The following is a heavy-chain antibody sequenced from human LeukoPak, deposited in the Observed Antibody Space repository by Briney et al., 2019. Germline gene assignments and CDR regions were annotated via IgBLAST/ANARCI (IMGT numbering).Heavy chain of an antibody. CDR3: ARVPPMDSSGWNYFDY. J-gene: IGHJ4*02. V-gene: IGHV1-69*13. CDR2: IIPIFGTA. D-gene: IGHD3-22*01. Sequence: ASVKVSCKASGGTFSSYAISWVRQAPGQGLEWMGGIIPIFGTANYAQKFQGRVTITADESTSTAYMELSSLRSEDTAVYYCARVPPMDSSGWNYFDYWGQGTLVTVSS. CDR1: GGTFSSYA.